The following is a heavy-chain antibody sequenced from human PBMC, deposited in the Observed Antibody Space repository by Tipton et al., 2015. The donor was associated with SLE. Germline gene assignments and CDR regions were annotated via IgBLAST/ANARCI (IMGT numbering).Heavy chain of an antibody. D-gene: IGHD2-2*01. V-gene: IGHV4-59*11. CDR3: ARVLTVVPAANVYMDV. CDR2: IYYSGST. CDR1: GGSISSHY. J-gene: IGHJ6*03. Sequence: LRLSCTVPGGSISSHYWSWIRQPPGKGLEWIGYIYYSGSTNYNPSLKSRVTISVDTSKNQFSLKLSSVTAADTAVYYCARVLTVVPAANVYMDVWGKGTTVTVSS.